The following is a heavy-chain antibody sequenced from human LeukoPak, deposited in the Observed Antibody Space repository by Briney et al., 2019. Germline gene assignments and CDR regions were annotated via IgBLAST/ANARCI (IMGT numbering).Heavy chain of an antibody. Sequence: SETLSLTCAVYGGSFSGYYWSWIRQPPGKGLEWIGEINHSGSTNYNPSLKSRVTISVDTSKNQFSLKLSSVTAADTAVYYCARRYRLGFDYWGQGTLVTVSS. CDR1: GGSFSGYY. CDR3: ARRYRLGFDY. D-gene: IGHD1-14*01. CDR2: INHSGST. J-gene: IGHJ4*02. V-gene: IGHV4-34*01.